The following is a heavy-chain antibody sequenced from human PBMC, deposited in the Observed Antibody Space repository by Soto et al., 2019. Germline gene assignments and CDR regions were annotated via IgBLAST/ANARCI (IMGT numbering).Heavy chain of an antibody. V-gene: IGHV1-2*02. J-gene: IGHJ6*02. CDR3: ARVWSDMRIYYYYGMDV. Sequence: ASVKVSCKASGYTFTGYDMHWVLQAPGQGLEWMGWINPNSGGTNYAQKFQGRVTMTRDTSISTAYMELSRLRSDDTAVYYCARVWSDMRIYYYYGMDVWGQGTTVTVSS. CDR2: INPNSGGT. D-gene: IGHD3-10*01. CDR1: GYTFTGYD.